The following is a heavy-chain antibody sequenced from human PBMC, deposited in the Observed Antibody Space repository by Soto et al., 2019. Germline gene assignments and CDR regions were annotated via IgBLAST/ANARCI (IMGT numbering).Heavy chain of an antibody. CDR1: GYTFTSYA. J-gene: IGHJ4*02. D-gene: IGHD6-13*01. V-gene: IGHV1-3*01. Sequence: ASVKVSCKASGYTFTSYAMHWVRQAPGQRLEWMGWINAGNGNTKYSQKYQGRVTITRDTSASTAYMELSSLRSEDTAVYYCARPHFSSSYYFDYWGQGTLVTVSS. CDR3: ARPHFSSSYYFDY. CDR2: INAGNGNT.